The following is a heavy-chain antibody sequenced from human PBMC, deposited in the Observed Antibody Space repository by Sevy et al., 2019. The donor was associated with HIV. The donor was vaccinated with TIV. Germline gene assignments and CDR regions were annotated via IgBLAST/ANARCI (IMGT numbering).Heavy chain of an antibody. Sequence: GGSLRLSCVASGFTFSNYAMNWVRQAPGKGLEWVSYISSSGTTIKYADSVKGRFTISRDNAKNSLYMQMNSLRAEDTAVYYCARVDANYDKGFDPWGQGTLVTVSS. V-gene: IGHV3-48*03. CDR3: ARVDANYDKGFDP. CDR2: ISSSGTTI. D-gene: IGHD3-22*01. CDR1: GFTFSNYA. J-gene: IGHJ5*02.